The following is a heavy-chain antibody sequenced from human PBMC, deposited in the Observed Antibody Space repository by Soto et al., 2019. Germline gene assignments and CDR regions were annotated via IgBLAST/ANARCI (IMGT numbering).Heavy chain of an antibody. CDR2: INPNSGGT. CDR1: GYTFTGYY. Sequence: QVQLVQSGAEVKKPGASVKVSCKTSGYTFTGYYIHWVRQAPGQGLEWMGWINPNSGGTKYAQKFQGRVTMTRDTSISTVYMELNRLRSDDTAVYYCARDQGVTSELFNYWGHGSLVTVSS. D-gene: IGHD2-21*02. CDR3: ARDQGVTSELFNY. V-gene: IGHV1-2*02. J-gene: IGHJ4*01.